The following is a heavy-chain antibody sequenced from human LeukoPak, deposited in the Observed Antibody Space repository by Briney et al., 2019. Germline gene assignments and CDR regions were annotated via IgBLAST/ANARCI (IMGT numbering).Heavy chain of an antibody. J-gene: IGHJ6*01. CDR2: ISSSSSYI. CDR1: GFTFGSYT. CDR3: ARGSEGYCSGGGCYYGMDV. V-gene: IGHV3-21*01. Sequence: PGGSLRLSCAASGFTFGSYTMNWVRQAPGKGLEGVSYISSSSSYIYYADSVKGRFTISRDNAENSLYLQMNSLRAEDTAVYYCARGSEGYCSGGGCYYGMDVWGQGTTVTVSS. D-gene: IGHD2-15*01.